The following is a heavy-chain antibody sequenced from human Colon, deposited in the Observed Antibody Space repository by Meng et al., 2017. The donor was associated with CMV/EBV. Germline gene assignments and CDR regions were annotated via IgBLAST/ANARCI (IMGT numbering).Heavy chain of an antibody. CDR2: IYWNDEK. V-gene: IGHV2-5*01. D-gene: IGHD2-15*01. Sequence: SGPTLVTSTQTLTLTSTFSGFSLSTSEVGVVWVRQPPGKALEWLALIYWNDEKHYTPSLNTRLTITKHTAKNQVVLTMSNMDPVDTAKYYCAHKCSAASCLDYWGQGTLVTVSS. CDR3: AHKCSAASCLDY. CDR1: GFSLSTSEVG. J-gene: IGHJ4*02.